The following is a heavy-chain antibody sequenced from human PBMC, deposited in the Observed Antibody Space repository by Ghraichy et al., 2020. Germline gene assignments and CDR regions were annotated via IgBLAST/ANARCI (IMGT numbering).Heavy chain of an antibody. D-gene: IGHD3-16*02. J-gene: IGHJ4*02. V-gene: IGHV4-34*01. Sequence: SETLTLTCAVYGGSFSGYYWSWIRQPPGKGLEWIGEINHSGSTNYNPSLKSRVTISVDTSKNQFSLKLSSVTAADTAVYYCARNLPKFYDYVWGSYRPFDYWGQGTLVTVSS. CDR1: GGSFSGYY. CDR2: INHSGST. CDR3: ARNLPKFYDYVWGSYRPFDY.